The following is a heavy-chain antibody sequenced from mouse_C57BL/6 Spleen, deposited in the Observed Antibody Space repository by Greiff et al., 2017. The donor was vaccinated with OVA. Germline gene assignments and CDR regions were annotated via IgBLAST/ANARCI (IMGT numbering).Heavy chain of an antibody. CDR2: IYPGDGDT. D-gene: IGHD1-1*02. CDR3: ARDGYWGSLDY. J-gene: IGHJ2*01. CDR1: GYAFSSYW. V-gene: IGHV1-80*01. Sequence: QVQLTESGAELVKPGASVKISCKASGYAFSSYWMNWVKPRPGKGLEWIGQIYPGDGDTNYNGKFKGKATLTADKSSSTAYMQLSSLTSEDAAVYFCARDGYWGSLDYWGQGTTLTVSS.